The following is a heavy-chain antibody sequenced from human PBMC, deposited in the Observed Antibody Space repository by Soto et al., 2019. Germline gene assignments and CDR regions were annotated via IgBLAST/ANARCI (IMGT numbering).Heavy chain of an antibody. J-gene: IGHJ6*03. CDR3: ARAYDFWSGYYIGYYYMDV. D-gene: IGHD3-3*01. Sequence: QVQLQQWGAGLLKPSETLSLTCAVYGGSFSGYYWSWIRQPPGKGLEWIGEINHSGSTNYNPSLKRRVTISVDTSKNQFSLKLSSVTAADTAVYYCARAYDFWSGYYIGYYYMDVWGKGTTVTVSS. CDR2: INHSGST. CDR1: GGSFSGYY. V-gene: IGHV4-34*01.